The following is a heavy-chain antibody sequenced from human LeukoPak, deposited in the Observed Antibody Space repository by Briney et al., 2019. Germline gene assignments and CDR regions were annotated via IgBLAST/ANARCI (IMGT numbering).Heavy chain of an antibody. CDR2: IDSDGSST. Sequence: PGGSLRLSCAASGFTFSSYWMTWVRQAPGKGLVWVSRIDSDGSSTSYADSVKGRFTISRDNAKNTLYLQMNSLRAEDTALYYCAREGGLGYCSGGSCYSGWFDPWGQGTLVTVSS. CDR1: GFTFSSYW. CDR3: AREGGLGYCSGGSCYSGWFDP. V-gene: IGHV3-74*01. J-gene: IGHJ5*02. D-gene: IGHD2-15*01.